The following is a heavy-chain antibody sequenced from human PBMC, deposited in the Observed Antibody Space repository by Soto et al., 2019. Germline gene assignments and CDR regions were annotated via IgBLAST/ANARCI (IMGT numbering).Heavy chain of an antibody. CDR2: IYYSGIT. CDR1: GGSISSYY. CDR3: ARAGYSSGWSGVYYFDY. Sequence: SETLSLTCTVSGGSISSYYLSWIRQPPGKGLEWIVYIYYSGITNYNPSLKSRVTISVDTSKNQFSMKLSSVTAADTAVYYCARAGYSSGWSGVYYFDYWGQGTLVTVSS. J-gene: IGHJ4*02. V-gene: IGHV4-59*01. D-gene: IGHD6-19*01.